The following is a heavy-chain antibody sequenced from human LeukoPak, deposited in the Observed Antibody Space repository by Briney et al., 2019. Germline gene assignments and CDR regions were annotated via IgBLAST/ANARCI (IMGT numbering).Heavy chain of an antibody. Sequence: ASVKVSCKASGYTFTDYFMHWVRQAPGQGLEWMGWINPNSGGTNYAQRFQGRVTMTRDTSISTVYMELSRLTSDDTAVYYCARGGGSGRYCIEYWGQGTLVAVAS. J-gene: IGHJ4*02. CDR1: GYTFTDYF. CDR3: ARGGGSGRYCIEY. D-gene: IGHD3-10*01. V-gene: IGHV1-2*02. CDR2: INPNSGGT.